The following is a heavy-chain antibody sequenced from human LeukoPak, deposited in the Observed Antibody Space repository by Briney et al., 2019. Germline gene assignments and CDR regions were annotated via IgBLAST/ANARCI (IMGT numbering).Heavy chain of an antibody. Sequence: ASVMVSCKASGYTFISYGFSWVRQAPGQGLEWMGWISAYNGNTNYAQKLQGRVTMTTDTSTSTAYMELRSLRSDDTAVYYCARDSETGTTTFVDYWGQEPLVTVSS. CDR1: GYTFISYG. CDR2: ISAYNGNT. D-gene: IGHD1-1*01. J-gene: IGHJ4*02. V-gene: IGHV1-18*01. CDR3: ARDSETGTTTFVDY.